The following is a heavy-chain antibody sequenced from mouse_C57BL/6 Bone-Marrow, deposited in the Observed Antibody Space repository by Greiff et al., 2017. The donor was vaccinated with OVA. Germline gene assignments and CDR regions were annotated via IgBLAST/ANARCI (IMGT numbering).Heavy chain of an antibody. D-gene: IGHD2-4*01. Sequence: EVKLQESGPELVKPGASVKIPCKASGYTFTDYNMDWVKQSHGKSLEWIGDINPNNGGTIYNQKFKGKATLTVDKSSSTAYMELRSLTSEDTAVYYCAREGVYYDYDSWCAYWGQGTLVTVSA. J-gene: IGHJ3*01. CDR3: AREGVYYDYDSWCAY. CDR2: INPNNGGT. V-gene: IGHV1-18*01. CDR1: GYTFTDYN.